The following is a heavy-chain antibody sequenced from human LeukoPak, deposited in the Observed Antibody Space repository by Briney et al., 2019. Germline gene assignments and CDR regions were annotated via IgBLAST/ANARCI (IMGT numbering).Heavy chain of an antibody. J-gene: IGHJ4*02. V-gene: IGHV1-69*05. Sequence: SVKVSCKASGGTFSSYAISWVRQAPGQGLEWMGGIIPIFGTANYAQKFQGRVTMTRDTSTSTVYMELSSLRSEDTAVYYCARVSSVAGIVTRPKYYFDYWGQGTLVTVSS. CDR1: GGTFSSYA. CDR2: IIPIFGTA. D-gene: IGHD6-19*01. CDR3: ARVSSVAGIVTRPKYYFDY.